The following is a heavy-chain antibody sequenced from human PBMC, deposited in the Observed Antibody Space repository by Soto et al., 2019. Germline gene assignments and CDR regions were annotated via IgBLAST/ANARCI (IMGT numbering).Heavy chain of an antibody. CDR3: ARDKEAAAGTFDY. V-gene: IGHV1-2*04. Sequence: QVQLVQSGAEVKKPGASVKVSCKASGYTFTGYYMHWVRQAPGQGLEWMGWINPNSGGTNYAQKFKGWVTMTRDTSISTAYMELSRLRSDDTAVYYCARDKEAAAGTFDYWGQGTLVTVSS. CDR1: GYTFTGYY. J-gene: IGHJ4*02. D-gene: IGHD6-13*01. CDR2: INPNSGGT.